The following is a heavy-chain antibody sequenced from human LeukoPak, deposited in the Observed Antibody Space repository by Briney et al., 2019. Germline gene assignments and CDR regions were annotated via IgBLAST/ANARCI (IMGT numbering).Heavy chain of an antibody. CDR3: ARLVCGGDCYSDY. D-gene: IGHD2-21*02. J-gene: IGHJ4*02. CDR1: GGSFSGYY. CDR2: INHSGST. V-gene: IGHV4-34*01. Sequence: SETLSLTCAVYGGSFSGYYWSWIRQPPGKGLEWIGEINHSGSTNYNPSLKSRVTISVDTSKNQFSLKLSSVTAADTAVYYCARLVCGGDCYSDYWGQGTLLIDCS.